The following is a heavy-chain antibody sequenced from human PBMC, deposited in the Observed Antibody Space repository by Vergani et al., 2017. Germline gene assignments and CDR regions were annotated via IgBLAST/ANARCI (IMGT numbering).Heavy chain of an antibody. V-gene: IGHV4-59*11. CDR3: ARRAGYCSSTSRCPPDY. CDR1: FDSIRNLY. Sequence: QVQLQESGPGLVKSSETLSLTCSVSFDSIRNLYCHWIRQPPGKGLEWIGSIHYSENTNYNPSLKTRVTISVDTSKNQFSLTLTSVTAADTAVYYCARRAGYCSSTSRCPPDYWGQGTLVTVSS. CDR2: IHYSENT. D-gene: IGHD2-2*01. J-gene: IGHJ4*02.